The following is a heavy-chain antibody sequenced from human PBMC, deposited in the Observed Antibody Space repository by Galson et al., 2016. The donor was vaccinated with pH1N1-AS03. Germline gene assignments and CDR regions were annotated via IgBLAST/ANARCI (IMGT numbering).Heavy chain of an antibody. CDR1: AGTFATFA. J-gene: IGHJ4*02. CDR3: ARDRYRDTSTDFYESAY. CDR2: AIPPSGTT. D-gene: IGHD2/OR15-2a*01. V-gene: IGHV1-69*13. Sequence: SVKVSCKASAGTFATFAVSWVRQARGQGLGWMGGAIPPSGTTNYAQKFQGRVTITADDSTGTAYMELSSLRSDDTAVYYCARDRYRDTSTDFYESAYWGQGTLVTVSS.